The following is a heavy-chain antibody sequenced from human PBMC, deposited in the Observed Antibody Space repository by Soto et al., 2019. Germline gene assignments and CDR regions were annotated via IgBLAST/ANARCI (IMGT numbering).Heavy chain of an antibody. CDR3: HGYGY. Sequence: EVQVVESGGGLIQPGGSLRLSCEVSGFSVTANYMSWVRQAPGKGLEWVSVIYSGGSTYYIDYVKGRFSISTNISKNTQYPQMNSLRAADPAMYYCHGYGYWGQGTLVTVSS. CDR2: IYSGGST. D-gene: IGHD5-12*01. V-gene: IGHV3-53*01. J-gene: IGHJ4*02. CDR1: GFSVTANY.